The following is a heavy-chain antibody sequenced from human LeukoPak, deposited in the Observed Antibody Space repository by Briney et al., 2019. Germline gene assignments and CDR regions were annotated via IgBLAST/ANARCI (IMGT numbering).Heavy chain of an antibody. CDR1: GDSISSYY. J-gene: IGHJ4*02. V-gene: IGHV4-59*01. CDR2: IYYSGST. D-gene: IGHD3-16*01. Sequence: SETLSLTCTVSGDSISSYYWSWIRQPPGKGLEWIGYIYYSGSTNYNPSLKSRVTISVDTSKNQFSLKLSSVTAADTAVYYCARASMGRGMVDYWGQGTLVTVSS. CDR3: ARASMGRGMVDY.